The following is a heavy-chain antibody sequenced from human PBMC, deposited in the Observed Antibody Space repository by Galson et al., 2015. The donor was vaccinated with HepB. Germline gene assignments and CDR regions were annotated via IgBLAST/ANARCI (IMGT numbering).Heavy chain of an antibody. J-gene: IGHJ6*03. V-gene: IGHV7-4-1*02. Sequence: SVKVSCKASGYTFTSYAMNWVRQAPGQGLEWMGWVNTNTGNPTYAQGFTGRFVFSVDTSVSTAYLQISSLKAEDTAVYYCAGGTHYYYYYMDVWGKGTTVTVSS. CDR3: AGGTHYYYYYMDV. D-gene: IGHD1-14*01. CDR2: VNTNTGNP. CDR1: GYTFTSYA.